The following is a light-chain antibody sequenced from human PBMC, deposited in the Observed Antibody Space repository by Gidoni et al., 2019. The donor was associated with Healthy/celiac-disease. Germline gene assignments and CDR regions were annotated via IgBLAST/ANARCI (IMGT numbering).Light chain of an antibody. CDR3: QQSYSTLVT. CDR2: AAS. V-gene: IGKV1-39*01. Sequence: DPVTITCRASQSISSWLNWYQQKPGKAPKLLIYAASSCQSGVPSRFSGSGSVTDFTLTISSLQPEDFATYYCQQSYSTLVTFGQGTKVEIK. CDR1: QSISSW. J-gene: IGKJ1*01.